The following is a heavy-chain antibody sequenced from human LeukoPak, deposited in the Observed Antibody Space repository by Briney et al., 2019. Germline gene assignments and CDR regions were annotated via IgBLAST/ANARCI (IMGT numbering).Heavy chain of an antibody. CDR3: AGGVAAAGRGGFQH. CDR2: IYYSGST. V-gene: IGHV4-59*01. CDR1: GGSISSYH. J-gene: IGHJ1*01. Sequence: SETLSLTCTVSGGSISSYHWSWIRQPPGKGLEWIGYIYYSGSTNYNPSLKSRVTISVDTSKNHFSLKLSSVTAADTAMYYCAGGVAAAGRGGFQHWGQGTLVTVSS. D-gene: IGHD6-13*01.